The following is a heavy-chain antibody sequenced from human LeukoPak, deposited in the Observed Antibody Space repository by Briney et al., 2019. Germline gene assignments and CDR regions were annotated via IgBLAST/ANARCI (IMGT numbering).Heavy chain of an antibody. CDR1: GFTFSSYA. Sequence: GGSLRLSCAASGFTFSSYAMHWVRQAPGKGLEWVAVISYDGSNKYYADSVKGRFTISRDNSKNTLYLQTNSLRPEDTAVYYCARGGRHSTRIIAVAGTYYWGQGTLVTVSS. V-gene: IGHV3-30*04. CDR3: ARGGRHSTRIIAVAGTYY. CDR2: ISYDGSNK. J-gene: IGHJ4*02. D-gene: IGHD6-13*01.